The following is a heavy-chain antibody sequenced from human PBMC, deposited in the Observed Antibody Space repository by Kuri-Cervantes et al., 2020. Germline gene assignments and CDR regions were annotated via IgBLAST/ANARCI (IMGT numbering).Heavy chain of an antibody. D-gene: IGHD5-18*01. J-gene: IGHJ4*02. Sequence: GSLRLSCTVSGGSISSSSYYWGWIRQPPGKGLEWIGSIYYSGSTYYNPSLKSRVTISVDTSKNQISLKLSSVTAADTAVYYCARTGYSYGHFDYWGRGTVVTVSS. V-gene: IGHV4-39*01. CDR1: GGSISSSSYY. CDR2: IYYSGST. CDR3: ARTGYSYGHFDY.